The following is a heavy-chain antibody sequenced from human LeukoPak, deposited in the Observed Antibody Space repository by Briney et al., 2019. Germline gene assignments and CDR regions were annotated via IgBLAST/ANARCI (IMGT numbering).Heavy chain of an antibody. CDR3: ARVVPAAMSTQIYYYGMDV. J-gene: IGHJ6*02. V-gene: IGHV4-4*09. D-gene: IGHD2-2*01. CDR1: GGSISSYY. Sequence: SETLSLTCTVSGGSISSYYWSWIRQPPGKGLEWIGYIYTSGSTNYNPSLKSRVTISVDTSKNQFSLKLSSVTAADTAVYYCARVVPAAMSTQIYYYGMDVWGQGTTVTVSS. CDR2: IYTSGST.